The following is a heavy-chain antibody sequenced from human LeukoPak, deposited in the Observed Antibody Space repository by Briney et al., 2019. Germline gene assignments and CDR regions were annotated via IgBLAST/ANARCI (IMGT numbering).Heavy chain of an antibody. CDR2: IYHGGNT. CDR3: ARAGRQWLVQGYYMDV. D-gene: IGHD6-19*01. Sequence: SETLSLTCAVSGGSISSSNWWSWVRQPPGKGLEWIAEIYHGGNTNYNPSLKSRVTISVDTSKNQFSLKLSSVTAADTAVYYCARAGRQWLVQGYYMDVWGKGTTVTVSS. J-gene: IGHJ6*03. V-gene: IGHV4-4*02. CDR1: GGSISSSNW.